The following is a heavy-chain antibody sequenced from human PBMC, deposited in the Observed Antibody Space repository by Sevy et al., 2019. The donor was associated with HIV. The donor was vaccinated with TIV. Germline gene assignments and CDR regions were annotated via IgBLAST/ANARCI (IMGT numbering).Heavy chain of an antibody. D-gene: IGHD1-26*01. Sequence: GGSLRLSCRASGFTFDDYTMSWVRQAPGKGLEWVAFIRSKAYGGTTEYAASLKGRVTISRDESKSIAYLQMNSLKTEDTAVYYCTRVEGAADWGMDVWGQGTTVTVSS. CDR3: TRVEGAADWGMDV. CDR1: GFTFDDYT. J-gene: IGHJ6*02. V-gene: IGHV3-49*04. CDR2: IRSKAYGGTT.